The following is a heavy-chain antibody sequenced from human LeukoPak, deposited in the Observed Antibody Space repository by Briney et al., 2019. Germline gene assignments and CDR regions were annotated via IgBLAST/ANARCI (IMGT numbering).Heavy chain of an antibody. Sequence: PSETLSLTCAVSGGSISSSNWWSWVRQPPGKGLEWIGEIYHSGSTNYNPSLKSRVTISVGKSKNQFSLNLSSVTAADTAVYYCARSYSNYVHWYFDLWGRGALVTVSS. CDR2: IYHSGST. V-gene: IGHV4-4*02. D-gene: IGHD4-11*01. CDR1: GGSISSSNW. CDR3: ARSYSNYVHWYFDL. J-gene: IGHJ2*01.